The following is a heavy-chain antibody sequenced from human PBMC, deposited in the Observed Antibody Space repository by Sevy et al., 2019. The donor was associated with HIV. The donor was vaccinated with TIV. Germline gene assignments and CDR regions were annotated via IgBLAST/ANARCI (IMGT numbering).Heavy chain of an antibody. Sequence: GGSLRLSCAASGFTFSSYWMSWVRQAPGKGLEWVANIKQDGSEKYYVDSVKGRFTISRDNAKNSLNLQMNSLRAEDTAVYYCARDVYILTGFAFDIWGQGTMVTVSS. CDR1: GFTFSSYW. J-gene: IGHJ3*02. V-gene: IGHV3-7*01. CDR3: ARDVYILTGFAFDI. CDR2: IKQDGSEK. D-gene: IGHD3-9*01.